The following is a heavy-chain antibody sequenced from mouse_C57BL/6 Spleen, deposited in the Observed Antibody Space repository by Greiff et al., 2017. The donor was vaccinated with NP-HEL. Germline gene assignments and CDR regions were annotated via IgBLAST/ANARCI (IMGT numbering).Heavy chain of an antibody. Sequence: EVKVEESGGGLVQPGGSMKLSCAASGFTFSDAWMDWVRQSPEKGLEWVAEIRNKANNHATYYAESVKGRFTISRDDSKSSVYLQMNSLRAEDTGIYYCTRTDDYVFFDYWGQGTTLTVSS. CDR3: TRTDDYVFFDY. CDR1: GFTFSDAW. D-gene: IGHD2-4*01. CDR2: IRNKANNHAT. J-gene: IGHJ2*01. V-gene: IGHV6-6*01.